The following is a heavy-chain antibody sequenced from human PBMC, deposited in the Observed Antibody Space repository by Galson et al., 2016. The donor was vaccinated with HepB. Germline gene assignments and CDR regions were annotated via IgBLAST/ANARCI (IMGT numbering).Heavy chain of an antibody. J-gene: IGHJ4*02. CDR2: ISHDGNNK. V-gene: IGHV3-30*18. CDR1: GFTFSSYG. D-gene: IGHD6-19*01. CDR3: SKGFHSTGWFSDS. Sequence: SLRLSCAASGFTFSSYGMHWVRQAPGKGLEWVAVISHDGNNKYYAESVKGRFTISRDNSGNTMYLQMSSLRAEDTAMYYCSKGFHSTGWFSDSWGQGTLVTVPS.